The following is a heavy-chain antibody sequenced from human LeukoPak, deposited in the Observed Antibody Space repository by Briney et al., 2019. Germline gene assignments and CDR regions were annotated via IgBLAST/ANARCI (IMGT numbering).Heavy chain of an antibody. D-gene: IGHD6-13*01. CDR3: ARDYSSSWSFDY. J-gene: IGHJ4*02. CDR2: IYYSGST. V-gene: IGHV4-39*07. CDR1: GGSISSGDYY. Sequence: KPSQTLSLTCTVSGGSISSGDYYWGWIRQPPGKGLEWIGSIYYSGSTYYNPSLKSRVTISVDTSKNQFSLKLSSVTAADTAVYYCARDYSSSWSFDYWGQGTLVTVSS.